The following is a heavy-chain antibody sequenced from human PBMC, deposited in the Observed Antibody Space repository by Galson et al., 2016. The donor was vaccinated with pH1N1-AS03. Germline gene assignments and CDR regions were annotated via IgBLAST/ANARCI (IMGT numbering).Heavy chain of an antibody. J-gene: IGHJ6*02. CDR1: GGSFSGYY. CDR3: ARGLRLGTLTVYYYYGMDV. D-gene: IGHD3-16*01. Sequence: LSLTCAVYGGSFSGYYWSWIRQPPGKGLEWIGEINHSGSTHYNPSLKSRVTISVDTSKNQFSLKLSSVTAADTAVYYCARGLRLGTLTVYYYYGMDVWGQGTTVTVSS. CDR2: INHSGST. V-gene: IGHV4-34*01.